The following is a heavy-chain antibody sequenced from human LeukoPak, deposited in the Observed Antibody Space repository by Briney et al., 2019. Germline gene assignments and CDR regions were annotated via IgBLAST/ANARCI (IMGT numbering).Heavy chain of an antibody. D-gene: IGHD3-16*01. J-gene: IGHJ5*02. CDR1: GFTVSSNY. CDR2: IYSGGST. Sequence: GGSLRLSCAASGFTVSSNYMSWVRQAPGKGLQWVALIYSGGSTYYADSVKGRFTISRDNSKNTLYLQMNSLIAEDTAEYYCARETYRYNWFDPWGQGTLVTVSS. CDR3: ARETYRYNWFDP. V-gene: IGHV3-66*02.